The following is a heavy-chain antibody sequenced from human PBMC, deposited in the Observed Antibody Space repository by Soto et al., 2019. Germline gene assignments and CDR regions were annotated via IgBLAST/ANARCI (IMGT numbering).Heavy chain of an antibody. D-gene: IGHD6-6*01. Sequence: ASVKVSCKASGYTFTSYGISWVRQAPGQGLEWMGWISAYNGNTNYAQKLQGRVTMTTDTSTSTAYMELRSLRSDDTAVYYCARAIKGSEYSSSGDYWGQGTLVTVYS. CDR2: ISAYNGNT. V-gene: IGHV1-18*04. CDR3: ARAIKGSEYSSSGDY. CDR1: GYTFTSYG. J-gene: IGHJ4*02.